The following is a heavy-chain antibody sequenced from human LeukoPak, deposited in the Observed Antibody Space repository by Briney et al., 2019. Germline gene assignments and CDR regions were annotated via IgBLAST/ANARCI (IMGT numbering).Heavy chain of an antibody. Sequence: PSETLSLTYTVSGGSNSSYYWSWIRQPAGKGLEWIGRIYTSGSTNYNPSLKSRVTMSVDTSKNQFSLKLSSVTAADTAVYYCATNCGGDCSWAFDIWAAGTMVTVSS. V-gene: IGHV4-4*07. D-gene: IGHD2-21*02. CDR3: ATNCGGDCSWAFDI. CDR2: IYTSGST. CDR1: GGSNSSYY. J-gene: IGHJ3*02.